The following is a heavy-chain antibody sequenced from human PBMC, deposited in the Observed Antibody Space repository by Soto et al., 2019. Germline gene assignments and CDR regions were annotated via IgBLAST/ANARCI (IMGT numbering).Heavy chain of an antibody. V-gene: IGHV3-7*01. J-gene: IGHJ4*02. CDR2: IKQDGSEK. CDR1: GFTVSSYW. D-gene: IGHD5-12*01. Sequence: GSMRLSCAASGFTVSSYWMSWVRQAPGKGLEWVAKIKQDGSEKYSVDSVKGRFTISRDNAKNSLYLQMNSLRAEDTAVYYCARSRGYDASYFDYWGQGTPVTVSS. CDR3: ARSRGYDASYFDY.